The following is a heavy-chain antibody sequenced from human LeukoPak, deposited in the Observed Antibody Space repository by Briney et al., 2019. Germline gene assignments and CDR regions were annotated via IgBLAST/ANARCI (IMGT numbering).Heavy chain of an antibody. CDR3: ATAYGEDKYYFDY. CDR1: GYTRTELS. CDR2: FDPEDGET. V-gene: IGHV1-24*01. Sequence: ASVKVSCKVSGYTRTELSMHWVRQAPGKGLEWMGGFDPEDGETIYARKFQGRVTMTEDTSTDTAYMELSSLRSEDTAVYYCATAYGEDKYYFDYWGQGTLVTVSS. J-gene: IGHJ4*02. D-gene: IGHD2-15*01.